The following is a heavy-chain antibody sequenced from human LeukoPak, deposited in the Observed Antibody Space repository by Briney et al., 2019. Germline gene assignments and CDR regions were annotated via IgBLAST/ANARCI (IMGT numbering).Heavy chain of an antibody. Sequence: GGSLRLSCAVSGLTFSGSWITWIRQAPGKGLEWVTAISGSGGRTYYADSVKGRFTISRDNSKKILYLQMNSLRAEDTAVYYCAKTPYYYYMDVWGKGTTVTVSS. J-gene: IGHJ6*03. V-gene: IGHV3-23*01. CDR2: ISGSGGRT. CDR1: GLTFSGSW. CDR3: AKTPYYYYMDV.